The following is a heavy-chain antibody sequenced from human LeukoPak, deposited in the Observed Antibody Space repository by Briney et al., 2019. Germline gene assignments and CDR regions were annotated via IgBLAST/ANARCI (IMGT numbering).Heavy chain of an antibody. D-gene: IGHD3/OR15-3a*01. CDR1: GFTFSSYA. Sequence: GGSLRLSCAASGFTFSSYAMSWVRQAPGKGLEWASAISGSGGSTYYADSVKGRFTISRDNSKNTLYLQMNSLRAEDTAVYYCAKPGLALRYYFDYWGQGTLVTVSS. V-gene: IGHV3-23*01. CDR2: ISGSGGST. CDR3: AKPGLALRYYFDY. J-gene: IGHJ4*02.